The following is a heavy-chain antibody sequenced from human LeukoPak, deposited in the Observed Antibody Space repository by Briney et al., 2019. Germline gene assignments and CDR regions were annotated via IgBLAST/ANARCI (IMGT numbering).Heavy chain of an antibody. V-gene: IGHV3-30-3*01. Sequence: GRSLRLSCAASGFTFSSYAMHWVRQAPGKGLEWVAVISYDGSNKYYADSVKGRFTISRDNFKNTMYLQMNSLRAEDTAVYYCARVQGSSGPGIFEYWGQGTLVPVSS. D-gene: IGHD6-19*01. J-gene: IGHJ4*02. CDR1: GFTFSSYA. CDR3: ARVQGSSGPGIFEY. CDR2: ISYDGSNK.